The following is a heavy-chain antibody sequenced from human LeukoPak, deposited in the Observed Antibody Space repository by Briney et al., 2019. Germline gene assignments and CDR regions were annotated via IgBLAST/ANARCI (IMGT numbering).Heavy chain of an antibody. D-gene: IGHD1-26*01. CDR1: GFTFSSYG. CDR3: AKDSNRWELHGDYFDD. Sequence: GGSLRLSCAASGFTFSSYGMHWVRQAPGKGLEWVAFVHYGGSNKYYADSVKGRFAISRDNSKNTLYLQMNSLRGEDTAVYYCAKDSNRWELHGDYFDDWGQGTLVTVSS. CDR2: VHYGGSNK. V-gene: IGHV3-30*02. J-gene: IGHJ4*02.